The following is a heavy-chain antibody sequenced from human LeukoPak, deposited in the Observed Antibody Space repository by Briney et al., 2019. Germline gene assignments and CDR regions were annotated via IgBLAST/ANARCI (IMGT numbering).Heavy chain of an antibody. J-gene: IGHJ6*03. CDR1: GYTFTSYD. Sequence: ASVKVSCKASGYTFTSYDINWVRQATGQGLEWMGWMNPNSGNTGYAQKFQGGVTMTRNTSISTAYMELSSLRSEDTAVYYCAREGIAAAGTRYYCYMDVWGKGTTVTVSS. D-gene: IGHD6-13*01. CDR3: AREGIAAAGTRYYCYMDV. CDR2: MNPNSGNT. V-gene: IGHV1-8*01.